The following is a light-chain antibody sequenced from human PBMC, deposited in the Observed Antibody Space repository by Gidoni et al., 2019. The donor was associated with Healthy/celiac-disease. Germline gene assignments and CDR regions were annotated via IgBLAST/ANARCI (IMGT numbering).Light chain of an antibody. J-gene: IGLJ3*02. CDR3: SSYAGSNNFWV. Sequence: QSALTQPPSASGSPGQSVTISCTGTSSDVGGYNYVSWSQQHPGKAPKVMIYEVSKRPSGVPDRFSGSKSGNTASLTVSVLQAEDEADYYCSSYAGSNNFWVFGGGTKLTVL. CDR1: SSDVGGYNY. CDR2: EVS. V-gene: IGLV2-8*01.